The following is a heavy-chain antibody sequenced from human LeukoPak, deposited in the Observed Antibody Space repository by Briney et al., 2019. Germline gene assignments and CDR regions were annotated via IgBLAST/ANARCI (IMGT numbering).Heavy chain of an antibody. CDR2: IYSGGNT. V-gene: IGHV3-66*04. D-gene: IGHD7-27*01. Sequence: GGSLRLSCAASGFSVSNNYMSWVRQAPGKGLEWVSIIYSGGNTYYADSVKGRFTISRDNSKNTLYLQMNSLRAEDTAVYHCARRSPVNWGIDYWGQGTLVTVSS. CDR3: ARRSPVNWGIDY. J-gene: IGHJ4*02. CDR1: GFSVSNNY.